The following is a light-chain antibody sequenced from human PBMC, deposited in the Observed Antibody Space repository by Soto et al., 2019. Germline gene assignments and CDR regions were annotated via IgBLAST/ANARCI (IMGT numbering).Light chain of an antibody. V-gene: IGKV3-11*01. CDR1: QSVSSY. J-gene: IGKJ2*01. CDR3: QQRSNWPPHT. Sequence: EIVLTQSPATLSLSPGERATLSCRASQSVSSYLAWYQQKPGQAPRLLIYDASNRDTGIPARFSRSGSGTDFTLNISSLQPEDFAVYYCQQRSNWPPHTFRQGTKLQIK. CDR2: DAS.